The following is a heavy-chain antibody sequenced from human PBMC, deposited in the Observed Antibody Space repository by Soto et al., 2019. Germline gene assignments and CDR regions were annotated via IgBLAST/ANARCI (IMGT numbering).Heavy chain of an antibody. D-gene: IGHD3-16*02. CDR3: ANCRRVIVSPIDY. V-gene: IGHV3-23*01. Sequence: EVQLLESGGGLVQPGGSLRLSCAASGFTFSSYAMSWVRQAPGKGLEWVSAISGSGGSTYYADSAKGRFTISRDNSKNTLYLQMNSLRAEDTAVYYCANCRRVIVSPIDYWGQGTLVTVSS. CDR1: GFTFSSYA. J-gene: IGHJ4*02. CDR2: ISGSGGST.